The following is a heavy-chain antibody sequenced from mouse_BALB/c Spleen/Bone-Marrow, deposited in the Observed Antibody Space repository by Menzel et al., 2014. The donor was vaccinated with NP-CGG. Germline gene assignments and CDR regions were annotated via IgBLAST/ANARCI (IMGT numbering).Heavy chain of an antibody. D-gene: IGHD1-1*01. CDR1: GYSITSDYV. CDR3: ARFPYYGSRSFDY. CDR2: ISYSGST. J-gene: IGHJ2*01. Sequence: DVKLVESGPGLVKPSQSPSLTCTVTGYSITSDYVWNWIRQFPGNKLEWMGYISYSGSTSYNPSLKSRISITRDTSKSQFFLQLNSVTTEDTATYYCARFPYYGSRSFDYWGQGTTLTVSS. V-gene: IGHV3-2*02.